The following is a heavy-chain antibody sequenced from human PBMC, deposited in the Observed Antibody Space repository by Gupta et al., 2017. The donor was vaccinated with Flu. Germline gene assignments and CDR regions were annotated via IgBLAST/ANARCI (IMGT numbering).Heavy chain of an antibody. J-gene: IGHJ6*02. CDR1: FKTNG. CDR3: ARPHCTSTSCYGPYDMDV. V-gene: IGHV1-18*01. Sequence: FKTNGISWVRQAPGQGLEWMGWISAYNGNTNYAQNLQGRVTMTTDTSTSTAYMELRSLRSDDTAVYYCARPHCTSTSCYGPYDMDVWGQGTTVTVSS. CDR2: ISAYNGNT. D-gene: IGHD2-2*01.